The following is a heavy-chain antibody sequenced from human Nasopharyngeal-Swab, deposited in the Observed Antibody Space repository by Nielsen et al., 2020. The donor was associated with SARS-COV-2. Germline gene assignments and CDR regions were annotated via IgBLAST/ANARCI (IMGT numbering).Heavy chain of an antibody. CDR2: ISGSGGST. CDR1: GFTFSSYA. Sequence: GESLKISCAASGFTFSSYAMSWVRQAPGKGLEWVSAISGSGGSTYYADSVKGRFTISRDNSKNTLYLQMNSLRAEDTAVYYCASSPAAAGTVYYYYGMDVWGQGTTVTVSS. J-gene: IGHJ6*02. D-gene: IGHD6-13*01. V-gene: IGHV3-23*01. CDR3: ASSPAAAGTVYYYYGMDV.